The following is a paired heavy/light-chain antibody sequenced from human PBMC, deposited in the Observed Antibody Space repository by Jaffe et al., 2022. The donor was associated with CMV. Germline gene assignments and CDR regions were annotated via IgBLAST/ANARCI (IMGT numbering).Heavy chain of an antibody. Sequence: EVQLVQSGEEVKKPGESLRISCYSSGYSFTTYWISWVRQMPGKGLEWMGRIAPADSSTDYSPSFQGHVTISADKSITTAYLQWSSLKASDTAMYYCATGGSAWTYWGQGTLVTVSS. D-gene: IGHD6-19*01. CDR1: GYSFTTYW. CDR3: ATGGSAWTY. CDR2: IAPADSST. V-gene: IGHV5-10-1*03. J-gene: IGHJ4*02.
Light chain of an antibody. V-gene: IGKV3-20*01. J-gene: IGKJ1*01. CDR1: QSVSSSY. Sequence: EIVLTQSPGTLSLSPGERATLSCRASQSVSSSYLVWYQQKPGQAPRVLIYSASSRATGIPDRFSGSGSGTDFTLTISRLEPEDFAVYYCQQYNVSPWTFGQGTKVEI. CDR2: SAS. CDR3: QQYNVSPWT.